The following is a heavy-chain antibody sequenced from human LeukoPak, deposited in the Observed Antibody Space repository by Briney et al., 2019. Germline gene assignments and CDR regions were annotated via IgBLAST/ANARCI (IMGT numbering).Heavy chain of an antibody. Sequence: GGSLRLSCAASGFTFSSYSMNWVRQAPGKGLEWVSYISSSSSTIYYADSVKGRFTISRDNAKNSLYLQMNSLRAEDTAVYYCAREESYYYMDVWGKGTTVTVSS. D-gene: IGHD3-10*01. CDR1: GFTFSSYS. CDR3: AREESYYYMDV. J-gene: IGHJ6*03. CDR2: ISSSSSTI. V-gene: IGHV3-48*04.